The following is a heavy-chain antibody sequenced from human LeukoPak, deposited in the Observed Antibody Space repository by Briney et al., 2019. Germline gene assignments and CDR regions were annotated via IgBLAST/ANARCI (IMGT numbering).Heavy chain of an antibody. J-gene: IGHJ6*02. CDR2: MNPNSGNT. CDR1: GYTFTSYD. Sequence: ASVKVSCKASGYTFTSYDINWVRQATGQGLEWMGWMNPNSGNTGYAQKFQGRVTMTRNTSISTAYMELSSLRSEDTAVYYCARGVSGWSSYYYYGMDVWGQGTTVIVSS. D-gene: IGHD6-19*01. CDR3: ARGVSGWSSYYYYGMDV. V-gene: IGHV1-8*01.